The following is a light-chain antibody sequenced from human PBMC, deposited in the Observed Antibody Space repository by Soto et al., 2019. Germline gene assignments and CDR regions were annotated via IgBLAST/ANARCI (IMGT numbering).Light chain of an antibody. CDR2: EVS. J-gene: IGLJ1*01. V-gene: IGLV2-14*01. CDR3: SSYTSSSTYV. CDR1: SSDVGGYNY. Sequence: QSALTQPASVSGSPGQSITISCTGTSSDVGGYNYVSWYQQHPGKAPKLMIYEVSNRPSGVSNRFSGSKSGTTASLTISGLEADDEADYYCSSYTSSSTYVFGTGTQLTVL.